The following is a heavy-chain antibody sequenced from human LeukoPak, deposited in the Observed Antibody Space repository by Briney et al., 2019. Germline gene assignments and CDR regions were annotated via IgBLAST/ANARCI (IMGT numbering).Heavy chain of an antibody. CDR2: IYYSGST. J-gene: IGHJ4*02. Sequence: SQTLSLTCTVSGGSISSDNYYWSWIRQHPGKGLERIGYIYYSGSTNYNPSLKSRVTISVDTSKNQFSLNLSSVTAADTAVYYCARGRWDTSGYYTDYWGQGTLATVSS. D-gene: IGHD3-22*01. CDR1: GGSISSDNYY. CDR3: ARGRWDTSGYYTDY. V-gene: IGHV4-31*03.